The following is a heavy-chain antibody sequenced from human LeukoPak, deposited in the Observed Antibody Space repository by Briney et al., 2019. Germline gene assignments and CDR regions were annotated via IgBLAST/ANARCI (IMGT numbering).Heavy chain of an antibody. CDR2: ISTYNGNT. V-gene: IGHV1-18*01. J-gene: IGHJ4*02. CDR1: GYTFTNYG. Sequence: ASVKVSCKASGYTFTNYGVSWVRQAPGQGLEWMGWISTYNGNTNYAQKLQGRVTMTADTSTSTAYMELRSLRSDDTAVYYCARVLGAGFWSGYSHYDYWGQGTLVTVSS. D-gene: IGHD3-3*01. CDR3: ARVLGAGFWSGYSHYDY.